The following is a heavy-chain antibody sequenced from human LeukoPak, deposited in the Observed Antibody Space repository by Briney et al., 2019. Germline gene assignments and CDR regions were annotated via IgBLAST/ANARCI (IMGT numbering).Heavy chain of an antibody. Sequence: ASVKVSCKASGYTFTSYGISWVRQAPGQGLEWMGWISAYNGNTNYAQKLQGRVTMTTDTSTSTAYMELRSLRSDDTAAYYCARDLGRRCSGGSCYYYSNYMDVWGKGTTVTIS. CDR3: ARDLGRRCSGGSCYYYSNYMDV. V-gene: IGHV1-18*01. CDR2: ISAYNGNT. J-gene: IGHJ6*03. CDR1: GYTFTSYG. D-gene: IGHD2-15*01.